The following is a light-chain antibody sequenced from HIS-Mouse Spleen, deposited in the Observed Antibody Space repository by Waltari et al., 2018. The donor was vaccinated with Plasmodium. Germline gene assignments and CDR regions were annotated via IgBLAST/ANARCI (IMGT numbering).Light chain of an antibody. J-gene: IGKJ4*01. CDR3: QQYDNLPLGLT. Sequence: DIQMTQSPSSLSASVGDRVTITCQASQDISNYLNWYQQKPGKAPKLLIYDASNLETGVPSRFSGRGSGTDFTFTISSLQPEDIATYYCQQYDNLPLGLTFGGGTKVEIK. CDR2: DAS. V-gene: IGKV1-33*01. CDR1: QDISNY.